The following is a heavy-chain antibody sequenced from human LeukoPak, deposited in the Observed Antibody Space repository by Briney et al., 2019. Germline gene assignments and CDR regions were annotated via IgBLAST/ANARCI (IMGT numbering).Heavy chain of an antibody. Sequence: GGSLRLSCAASGFTFSSYAMHWVRQAPGKGLEWVAVISYDGSNKYYADSVKGRFTISRDNSKNTLYLQMNSLRAEDTAVYYCARGTYCSGGSCYPRHWFDPWGQGTLVTVSS. D-gene: IGHD2-15*01. J-gene: IGHJ5*02. CDR2: ISYDGSNK. V-gene: IGHV3-30*04. CDR1: GFTFSSYA. CDR3: ARGTYCSGGSCYPRHWFDP.